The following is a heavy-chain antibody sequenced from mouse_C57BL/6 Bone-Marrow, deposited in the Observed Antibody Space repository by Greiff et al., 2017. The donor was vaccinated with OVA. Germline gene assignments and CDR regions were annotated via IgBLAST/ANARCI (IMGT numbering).Heavy chain of an antibody. Sequence: QVQLQPSGAELVKPGASVKLSCKASGYTFTEYTIHWVKQRSGQGLEWIGWFYPGSGSIKYNEKFKDKATLTVDKSSSTVYMELRRLTSEDSAVYFCARHEEDPNDDYDEDAMDYWGQGTSVTVSS. J-gene: IGHJ4*01. V-gene: IGHV1-62-2*01. CDR1: GYTFTEYT. CDR3: ARHEEDPNDDYDEDAMDY. CDR2: FYPGSGSI. D-gene: IGHD2-4*01.